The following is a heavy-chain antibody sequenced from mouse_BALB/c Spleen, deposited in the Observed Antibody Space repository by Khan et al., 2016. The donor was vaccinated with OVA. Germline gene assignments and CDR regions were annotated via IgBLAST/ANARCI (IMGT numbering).Heavy chain of an antibody. CDR3: SRAQGYFDV. V-gene: IGHV1-7*01. CDR1: GYTFTSHW. J-gene: IGHJ1*01. Sequence: QVQLQQSGAELAKPGASVKMSCKASGYTFTSHWIHWVKQRPGQGLEWIGYINPTTNYTEYNQKFKDKATLTTDKSPSTAYMQLSSLRSEDSAVYYCSRAQGYFDVWGAGTTVTVSS. CDR2: INPTTNYT.